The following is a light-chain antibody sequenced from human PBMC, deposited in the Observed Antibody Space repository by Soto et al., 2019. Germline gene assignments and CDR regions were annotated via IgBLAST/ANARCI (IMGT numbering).Light chain of an antibody. CDR2: GAS. Sequence: EIVMTQSPATLSVSPGERATLSCRASQSVSSKLAWYQQKPGQGPRLLIYGASSRATGIPARFNGSGSGTEFTLTISSLQSEDFAVYYCQHYSTWLWTFGQGTKVEIK. CDR1: QSVSSK. CDR3: QHYSTWLWT. V-gene: IGKV3-15*01. J-gene: IGKJ1*01.